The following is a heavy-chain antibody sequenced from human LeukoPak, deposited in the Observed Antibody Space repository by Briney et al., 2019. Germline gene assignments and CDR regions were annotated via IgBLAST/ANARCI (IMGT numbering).Heavy chain of an antibody. V-gene: IGHV5-51*01. CDR3: ARQVDTAMVRSNYYYYYGMDV. Sequence: GKSLKISCKGSGYSFTSYWIGWVRQMPGKGLEWMGIIYPGDSDTRYSPSFQGQVTISADKSISTAYLQWSSLKASDTAMYYCARQVDTAMVRSNYYYYYGMDVWGQGTTVTVSS. CDR2: IYPGDSDT. CDR1: GYSFTSYW. D-gene: IGHD5-18*01. J-gene: IGHJ6*02.